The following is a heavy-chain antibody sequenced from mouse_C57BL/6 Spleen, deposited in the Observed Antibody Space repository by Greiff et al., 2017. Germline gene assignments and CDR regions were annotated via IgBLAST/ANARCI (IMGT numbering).Heavy chain of an antibody. D-gene: IGHD1-1*01. CDR3: ARQGDNYYGSSAWFAY. V-gene: IGHV5-6*01. CDR1: GFTFSSYG. CDR2: ISSGGSYT. J-gene: IGHJ3*01. Sequence: EVKLMESGGDLVKPGGSLKLSCAASGFTFSSYGMSWVRQTPDKRLEWVATISSGGSYTYYPDSVKGRFTISRNNAKNTLYLQMSSLKSEDTAMYYCARQGDNYYGSSAWFAYWGQGTLVTVSA.